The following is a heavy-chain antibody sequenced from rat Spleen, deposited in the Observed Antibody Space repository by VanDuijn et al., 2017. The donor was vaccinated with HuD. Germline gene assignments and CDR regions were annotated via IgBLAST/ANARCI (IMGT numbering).Heavy chain of an antibody. V-gene: IGHV5-46*01. CDR2: ISIIAGST. J-gene: IGHJ1*01. CDR3: SGSRVPWYLDF. Sequence: EVQLVESGGGLVQPGRSMKLSCAASGFTFSNFPMAWVRQAPTKGLEWVATISIIAGSTYYRDSVKGRFTISRDNAKSTLYLQMNSLRSEDTATYYCSGSRVPWYLDFWGPGTMVTVSS. D-gene: IGHD1-11*01. CDR1: GFTFSNFP.